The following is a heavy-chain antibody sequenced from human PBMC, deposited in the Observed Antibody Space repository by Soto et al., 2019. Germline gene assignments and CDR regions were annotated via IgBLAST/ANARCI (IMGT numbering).Heavy chain of an antibody. V-gene: IGHV3-30*18. J-gene: IGHJ4*02. D-gene: IGHD6-13*01. CDR2: ISYDGSNK. CDR1: GFTFSSYG. Sequence: QVQLVESGGGVVQPGRSLRLSCAASGFTFSSYGIHWVRQAPGKGLEWVAVISYDGSNKYYADSVKGRFTISRDNSKNTLYLQMNSLRAEDTAVYYCAKIFPAGDIAAAPVDYWGQGTLVTVSS. CDR3: AKIFPAGDIAAAPVDY.